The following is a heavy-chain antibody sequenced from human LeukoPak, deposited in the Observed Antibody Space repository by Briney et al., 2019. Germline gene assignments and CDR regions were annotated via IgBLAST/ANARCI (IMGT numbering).Heavy chain of an antibody. V-gene: IGHV5-51*01. J-gene: IGHJ4*02. CDR2: IYPGDSDT. Sequence: GEALKISCKGSGYIFTSYWIGWVRQMPGKGLEWMGIIYPGDSDTRYSPSFQGQVTISADKSISTAYLQWISLKASDTAMYYCARGGKGYSYGYPVDYWGQGTLVTVSS. CDR3: ARGGKGYSYGYPVDY. CDR1: GYIFTSYW. D-gene: IGHD5-18*01.